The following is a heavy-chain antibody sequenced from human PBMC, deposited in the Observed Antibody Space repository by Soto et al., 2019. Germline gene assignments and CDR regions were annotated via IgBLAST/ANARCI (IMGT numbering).Heavy chain of an antibody. J-gene: IGHJ4*02. Sequence: PSETLSLTCTVSGGSISSYYWSWIRQPPGKGLEWIGYIYYSGSTSYNPSLKSRVTISVDTSKNQFSLKLSSVTAADTAVYYCARSYYDILTGYYFDYWGQGTLVTVS. CDR2: IYYSGST. CDR3: ARSYYDILTGYYFDY. D-gene: IGHD3-9*01. V-gene: IGHV4-59*01. CDR1: GGSISSYY.